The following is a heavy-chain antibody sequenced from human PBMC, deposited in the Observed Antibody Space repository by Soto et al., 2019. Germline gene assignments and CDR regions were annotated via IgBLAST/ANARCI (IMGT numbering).Heavy chain of an antibody. J-gene: IGHJ4*02. CDR1: GYTFTGYY. V-gene: IGHV1-2*04. D-gene: IGHD6-13*01. Sequence: QVQLVQSGAEVKKPGASVKVSCKASGYTFTGYYMHWVRQAPGQGLEWMGWINPNSGGTNYAQKFQGWVTMTGDTSISTAYMELSRLRSDDTAVYYCARDRGGAAAGTGIDYWGQGTLVTVSS. CDR3: ARDRGGAAAGTGIDY. CDR2: INPNSGGT.